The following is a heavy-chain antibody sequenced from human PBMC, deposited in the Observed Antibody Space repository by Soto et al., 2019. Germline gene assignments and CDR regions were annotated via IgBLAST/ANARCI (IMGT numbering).Heavy chain of an antibody. D-gene: IGHD5-18*01. J-gene: IGHJ4*02. CDR2: ISSSSSYT. CDR1: GFTVSDYY. Sequence: GSLRLGCAASGFTVSDYYMSWIRQAPGKGLEWVSYISSSSSYTNYADSVKGRFTISRDNAKNSLYLQMNSLRAEDTAVYYCASCMDTAMAPDYWGQGTLVTVSS. V-gene: IGHV3-11*06. CDR3: ASCMDTAMAPDY.